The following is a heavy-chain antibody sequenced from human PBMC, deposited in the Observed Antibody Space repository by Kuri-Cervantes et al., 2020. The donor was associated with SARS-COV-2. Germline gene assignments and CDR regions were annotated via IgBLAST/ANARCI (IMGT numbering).Heavy chain of an antibody. CDR3: ARQLDGAGSYYPLDF. CDR1: GGSISSYY. Sequence: GSLRLSCTVSGGSISSYYWSWIRQPPGKGLEWIGYIYYSGSTNYNPSLKSRVTISVDTSKNQFSLKLSSVTAADTAVYYCARQLDGAGSYYPLDFWGQGTLVTVSS. CDR2: IYYSGST. J-gene: IGHJ4*02. V-gene: IGHV4-59*01. D-gene: IGHD3-10*01.